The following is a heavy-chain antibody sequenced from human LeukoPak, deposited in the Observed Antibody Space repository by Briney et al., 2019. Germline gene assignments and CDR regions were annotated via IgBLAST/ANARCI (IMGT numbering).Heavy chain of an antibody. D-gene: IGHD3-3*01. V-gene: IGHV3-7*03. J-gene: IGHJ4*02. CDR2: IKLDGSEK. Sequence: GGSLRLSCAASGFSFSSYAMNWVRQAPGKGLEWVANIKLDGSEKSYVDSVKGRFTISRDNTKNSLYLQMNSLRAEDTAVFYCARDQYDTWSRRGNFDSWGQGTLVIVSS. CDR3: ARDQYDTWSRRGNFDS. CDR1: GFSFSSYA.